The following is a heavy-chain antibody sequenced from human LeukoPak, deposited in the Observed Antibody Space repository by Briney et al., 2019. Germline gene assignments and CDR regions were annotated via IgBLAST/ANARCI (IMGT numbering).Heavy chain of an antibody. CDR2: LYVNDNR. CDR3: VREDLGVDY. CDR1: GPIVSSNY. Sequence: GGSLRLSCGVSGPIVSSNYMSWVRQAPGKGLEWISILYVNDNRYYADSVKGRFIISRDTSKNTLYLQMNSLRGEDTAMYYCVREDLGVDYWGQGTLVTVSS. V-gene: IGHV3-53*01. J-gene: IGHJ4*02. D-gene: IGHD1-26*01.